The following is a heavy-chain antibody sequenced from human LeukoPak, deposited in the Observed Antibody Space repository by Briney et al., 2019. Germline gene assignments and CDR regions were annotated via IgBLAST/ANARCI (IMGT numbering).Heavy chain of an antibody. V-gene: IGHV1-3*01. CDR3: ARGIVVKPSANWFDP. Sequence: ASVKVSCKTSGYIFTTYAIHWVRQAPGRGLEWMGLINADDGNTRYLQRFQGRVTITRDTSANTAYMELSSLRFEDTAVYYCARGIVVKPSANWFDPWGQGTPVTVSS. CDR2: INADDGNT. J-gene: IGHJ5*02. D-gene: IGHD2-2*01. CDR1: GYIFTTYA.